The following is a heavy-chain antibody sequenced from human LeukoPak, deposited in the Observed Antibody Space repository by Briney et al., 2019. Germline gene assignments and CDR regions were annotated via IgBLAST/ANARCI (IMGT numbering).Heavy chain of an antibody. CDR2: INPSDGST. CDR3: ARARGVATITSPFAY. J-gene: IGHJ4*02. V-gene: IGHV1-46*01. CDR1: GYTFTSYY. D-gene: IGHD5-24*01. Sequence: ASVKVSCKASGYTFTSYYMHWVRQAPGQGLEWMGIINPSDGSTSYAQKCQGRVTMTRDMSTSTVYMELSSLRAEETAVYSCARARGVATITSPFAYWGQGTLVTVSS.